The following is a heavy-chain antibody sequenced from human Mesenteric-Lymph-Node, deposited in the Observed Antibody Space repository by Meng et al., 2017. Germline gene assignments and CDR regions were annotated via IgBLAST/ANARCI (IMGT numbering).Heavy chain of an antibody. D-gene: IGHD5-18*01. CDR2: ISYSGST. V-gene: IGHV4-59*03. Sequence: QGQVQEWGPGLVKPCEALSLTCTVAGGSIRGYYWSWIRQPPGKVLEWIGYISYSGSTNYNPSLESRVTISVDTSKNQFSLNLSSVTAADTAVYYCASYGPCFGNNCPLSSFDHWGQGTLVTVSS. CDR3: ASYGPCFGNNCPLSSFDH. CDR1: GGSIRGYY. J-gene: IGHJ4*02.